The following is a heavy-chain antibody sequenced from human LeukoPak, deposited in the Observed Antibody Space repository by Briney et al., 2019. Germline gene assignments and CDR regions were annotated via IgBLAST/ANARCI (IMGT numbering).Heavy chain of an antibody. Sequence: SETLSLTCAVSGYSISSGYYWGWTRQPPGKGLEWIGSIYHSGSTYYNPSLKSRVTISVDTSKNQFSLKLSSVTAADTAVYYCARLDGYCSSTSCYYYMDVWGKGTTVTVSS. J-gene: IGHJ6*03. CDR3: ARLDGYCSSTSCYYYMDV. CDR2: IYHSGST. CDR1: GYSISSGYY. D-gene: IGHD2-2*01. V-gene: IGHV4-38-2*01.